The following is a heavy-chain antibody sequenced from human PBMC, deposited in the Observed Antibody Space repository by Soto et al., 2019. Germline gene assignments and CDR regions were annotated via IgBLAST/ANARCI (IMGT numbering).Heavy chain of an antibody. CDR1: GFTFTSYT. Sequence: LRLSCAASGFTFTSYTMNWVRQAPGKGLEWVSSISSSSDYIYYADSMKGRVTISRDNAKNSLFLDMNSLTGEDTAVYYCARARVYATGPLDFWGQGTLVTVSS. J-gene: IGHJ4*02. V-gene: IGHV3-21*06. D-gene: IGHD6-13*01. CDR2: ISSSSDYI. CDR3: ARARVYATGPLDF.